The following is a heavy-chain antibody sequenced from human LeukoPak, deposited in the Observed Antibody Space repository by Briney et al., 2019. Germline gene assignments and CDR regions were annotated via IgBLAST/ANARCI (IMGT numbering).Heavy chain of an antibody. D-gene: IGHD4-23*01. J-gene: IGHJ4*02. CDR1: GFTFSSYH. CDR3: ARSRDYGGGYFDY. V-gene: IGHV3-33*01. CDR2: MWSDGSSK. Sequence: PGGSLRLSCTASGFTFSSYHMHWVRQAPGKGLEWVAVMWSDGSSKYYADSVKGRFTISRDSSTNTLYLQMNSLRAEDTAVYYCARSRDYGGGYFDYWGQGTLVTVSS.